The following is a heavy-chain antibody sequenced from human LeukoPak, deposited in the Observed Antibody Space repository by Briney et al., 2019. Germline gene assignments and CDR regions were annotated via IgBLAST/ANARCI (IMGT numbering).Heavy chain of an antibody. D-gene: IGHD5-18*01. Sequence: GGSLRLSCAASGFTFSSYAMSWFRQAPGKGLEWVSAISGSGGSTYYADSVKGRFTISRDNSKNTLYLQMNSLRAEDTAVYYCAKDSGYSYAYNWFDPWGQGTLVTVSS. J-gene: IGHJ5*02. CDR2: ISGSGGST. CDR1: GFTFSSYA. CDR3: AKDSGYSYAYNWFDP. V-gene: IGHV3-23*01.